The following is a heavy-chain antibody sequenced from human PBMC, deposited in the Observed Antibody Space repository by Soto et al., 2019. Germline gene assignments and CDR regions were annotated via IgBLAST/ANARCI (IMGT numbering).Heavy chain of an antibody. CDR2: ISSSSSYI. J-gene: IGHJ3*02. Sequence: GVSLRLSCAASGFTFSSYSMNWVRQAPGKGLEWISSISSSSSYIYYADSVKGRFTISKDNAKNSLYLQMNSLRAEDTAVYYCARDLIQGSGWFDAFDIWGQGTMVTVSS. V-gene: IGHV3-21*01. CDR3: ARDLIQGSGWFDAFDI. CDR1: GFTFSSYS. D-gene: IGHD6-19*01.